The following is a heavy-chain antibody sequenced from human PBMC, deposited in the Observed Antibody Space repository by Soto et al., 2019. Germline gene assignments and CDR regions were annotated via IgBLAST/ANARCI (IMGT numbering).Heavy chain of an antibody. CDR2: ISSTSGYI. V-gene: IGHV3-23*01. J-gene: IGHJ6*03. D-gene: IGHD2-2*01. CDR3: ALRYCSRTACPPLNSSFYLDV. Sequence: GKGLEWVSGISSTSGYIFYAGSVKGRFAISRDNSKNTLYLQVNSLRVEDTAVYYCALRYCSRTACPPLNSSFYLDVWGKPTTVSVPS.